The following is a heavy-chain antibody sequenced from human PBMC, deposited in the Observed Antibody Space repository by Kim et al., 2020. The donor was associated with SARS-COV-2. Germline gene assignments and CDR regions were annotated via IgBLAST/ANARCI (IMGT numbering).Heavy chain of an antibody. D-gene: IGHD3-9*01. CDR2: IYHSGST. J-gene: IGHJ4*02. CDR3: AREEHILTGYAFDY. CDR1: GGSISSGGYS. V-gene: IGHV4-30-2*01. Sequence: SETLSLTCAVSGGSISSGGYSWSWIRQPPGKGLEWIGYIYHSGSTYYNPSLKSRVTISVDRSKNQFSLKLSSVTAADTAVYYCAREEHILTGYAFDYWGQGTLVTVSS.